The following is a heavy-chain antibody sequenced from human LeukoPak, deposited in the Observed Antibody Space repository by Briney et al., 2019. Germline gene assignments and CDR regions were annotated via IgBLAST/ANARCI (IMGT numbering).Heavy chain of an antibody. D-gene: IGHD4-23*01. Sequence: ASVKVSCKASGYTFTSYGISWVRQAPGQGLELMGWISAYNGNTNYAQKLQGRVTMTTDTSTSTAYMELRSLRSDDTAVYYCARVRSPRFGAGGYFDYWGQGTLVTVSS. CDR1: GYTFTSYG. CDR2: ISAYNGNT. CDR3: ARVRSPRFGAGGYFDY. V-gene: IGHV1-18*01. J-gene: IGHJ4*02.